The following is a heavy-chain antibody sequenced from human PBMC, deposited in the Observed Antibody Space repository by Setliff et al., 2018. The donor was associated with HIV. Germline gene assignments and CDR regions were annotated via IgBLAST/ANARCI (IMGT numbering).Heavy chain of an antibody. D-gene: IGHD3-3*01. Sequence: PSETLSLTCTVSGASMRDYYWTWIRQSPGKGLEWIGHIFHTGSATYNPSLRSRLTMSIDTSSGQFSLRLTSVTAANAAVYYCARQVSIPGVAVTPLDSWGQGSLVTVSS. CDR2: IFHTGSA. CDR3: ARQVSIPGVAVTPLDS. J-gene: IGHJ4*02. V-gene: IGHV4-59*08. CDR1: GASMRDYY.